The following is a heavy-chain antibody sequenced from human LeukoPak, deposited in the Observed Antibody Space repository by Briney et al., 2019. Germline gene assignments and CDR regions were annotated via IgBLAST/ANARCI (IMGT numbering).Heavy chain of an antibody. Sequence: SETLSLTCTVSGGSISSSSYYWGWIRQPPGKGLEWIGSIYYSGSTYYNPSLKSRVTISVDTSKNQFSLKLSSVTAADTAVYYCARVLGVYDFWSGYPGWGAFDIWGQGTMVTVSS. CDR3: ARVLGVYDFWSGYPGWGAFDI. CDR1: GGSISSSSYY. CDR2: IYYSGST. V-gene: IGHV4-39*07. J-gene: IGHJ3*02. D-gene: IGHD3-3*01.